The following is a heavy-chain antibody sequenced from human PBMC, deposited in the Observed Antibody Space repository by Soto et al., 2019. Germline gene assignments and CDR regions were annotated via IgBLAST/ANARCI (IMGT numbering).Heavy chain of an antibody. V-gene: IGHV4-4*07. D-gene: IGHD4-17*01. J-gene: IGHJ5*02. CDR2: IHSTRSP. CDR1: GDSVSKYY. CDR3: ARSPAYGDYANLDT. Sequence: QVQLQESGPGLVKPSETLSLTCTVSGDSVSKYYWNWIRQPAGKGLEWIGRIHSTRSPNYNPSLKSRVTMSVDTSKNQFSLKLNLTSVTAADTAVYYCARSPAYGDYANLDTWGQGPLVTVSS.